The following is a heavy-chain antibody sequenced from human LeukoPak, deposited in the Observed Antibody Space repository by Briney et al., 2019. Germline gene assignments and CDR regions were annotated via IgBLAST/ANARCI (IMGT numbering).Heavy chain of an antibody. D-gene: IGHD5-24*01. CDR2: IRYDGSNK. Sequence: RGSLRLSRAASGFTFSRYGMHSGRQAPRKGLEWVAFIRYDGSNKYYAHSVKGRFTISRDNSKNTLYLQMNSLTAEDTAVYYCAKSGRLDGYNPGYMDVWGKGTTVTVSS. CDR1: GFTFSRYG. J-gene: IGHJ6*03. CDR3: AKSGRLDGYNPGYMDV. V-gene: IGHV3-30*02.